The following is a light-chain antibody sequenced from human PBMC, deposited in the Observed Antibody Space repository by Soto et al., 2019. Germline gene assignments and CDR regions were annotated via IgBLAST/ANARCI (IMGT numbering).Light chain of an antibody. CDR3: SSYTNSNTQV. CDR2: EVS. CDR1: SNDVGGYNY. Sequence: QSALTQPASVSRSPGQSITISCTGTSNDVGGYNYVSWYQQHPGKAPKLMIYEVSNWPSGVSNRFSGSKSGNTASLTISGLQAEDEADYYCSSYTNSNTQVFGGGTKLTVL. J-gene: IGLJ3*02. V-gene: IGLV2-14*01.